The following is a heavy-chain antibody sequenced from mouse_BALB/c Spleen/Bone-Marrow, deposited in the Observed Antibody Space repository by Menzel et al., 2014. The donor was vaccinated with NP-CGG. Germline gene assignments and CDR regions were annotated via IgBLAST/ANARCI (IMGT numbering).Heavy chain of an antibody. D-gene: IGHD2-14*01. Sequence: DVQPQESGGGLVQPGGSLKLSCAASGSTFSNYGMSWVRQTPDKRLELVATINSNGGSTYYPDSVKGRFTIPRDNAKNTLYLQMSSLKSEHTAMYYCARENYRYFYAMDYWGQGTSVTVSS. CDR3: ARENYRYFYAMDY. CDR1: GSTFSNYG. CDR2: INSNGGST. V-gene: IGHV5-6-3*01. J-gene: IGHJ4*01.